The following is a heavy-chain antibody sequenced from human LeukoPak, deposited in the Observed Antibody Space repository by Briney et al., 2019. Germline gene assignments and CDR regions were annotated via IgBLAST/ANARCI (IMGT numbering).Heavy chain of an antibody. CDR3: ARDQGARWTTVGFDY. V-gene: IGHV1-18*01. J-gene: IGHJ4*02. Sequence: GASVKVSCKASGYTFTSYGISWVRQAPGQGLEWMGWISAYNGNTNYAQKLQGRVTMTTDTSTSTAYMELRSLRSDDTAVYYCARDQGARWTTVGFDYWGQGTLVTVSS. CDR2: ISAYNGNT. D-gene: IGHD4-17*01. CDR1: GYTFTSYG.